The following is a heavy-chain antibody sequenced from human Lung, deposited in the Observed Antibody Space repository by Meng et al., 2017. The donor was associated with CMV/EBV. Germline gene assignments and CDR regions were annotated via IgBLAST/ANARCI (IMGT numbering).Heavy chain of an antibody. J-gene: IGHJ4*02. CDR3: ATETFHDFGSGYVPFDY. Sequence: GESLKISCAASGFTFSKSWIHWVRQAPGKGLVWVSRINDDGSSTTYADSVKGRFTVSRDNAKYTLYLQMSSLRAEDTAVYYCATETFHDFGSGYVPFDYWXQGTLVTVSS. V-gene: IGHV3-74*01. D-gene: IGHD3-3*01. CDR1: GFTFSKSW. CDR2: INDDGSST.